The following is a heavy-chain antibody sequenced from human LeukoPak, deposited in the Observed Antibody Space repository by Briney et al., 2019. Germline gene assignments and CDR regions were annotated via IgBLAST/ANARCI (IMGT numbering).Heavy chain of an antibody. CDR2: INPNSGGT. CDR3: ARTRRWLQSDGWFDP. Sequence: ASVKVSCKASGYTFTGYYMHWVRQAPGQGLEWMGWINPNSGGTNYAQKFQGRVTMTRDTSISTAYMELSRLRSDDTAVYYCARTRRWLQSDGWFDPWGQGTLVTVSS. V-gene: IGHV1-2*02. J-gene: IGHJ5*02. CDR1: GYTFTGYY. D-gene: IGHD5-24*01.